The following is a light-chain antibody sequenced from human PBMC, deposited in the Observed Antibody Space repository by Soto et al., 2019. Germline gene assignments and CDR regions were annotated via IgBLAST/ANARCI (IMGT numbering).Light chain of an antibody. Sequence: DIQMTQSPSTLSAYVGDRVTITCRAIQSISSWLAWYQQKPGKAPKLLIYDASSLESGVPSRFSGSGSGTEFTLTISSLQPDDFATYYCQQYNSYSYTFGQGTKLEIK. CDR2: DAS. J-gene: IGKJ2*01. CDR3: QQYNSYSYT. V-gene: IGKV1-5*01. CDR1: QSISSW.